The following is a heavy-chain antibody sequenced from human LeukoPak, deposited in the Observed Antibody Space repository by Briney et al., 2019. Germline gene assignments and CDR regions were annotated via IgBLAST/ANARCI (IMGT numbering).Heavy chain of an antibody. CDR3: ARGGRYRPPSFDY. D-gene: IGHD3-16*02. CDR2: IYYSGST. CDR1: GGSISSYY. Sequence: PSETLSLTCTVSGGSISSYYWSWIRQPPGKGLEWIGYIYYSGSTNSNPSLKSRVTISVDTSKNQFSLNLSSVTAADTAVYYCARGGRYRPPSFDYWGQGTLVTVSS. J-gene: IGHJ4*02. V-gene: IGHV4-59*01.